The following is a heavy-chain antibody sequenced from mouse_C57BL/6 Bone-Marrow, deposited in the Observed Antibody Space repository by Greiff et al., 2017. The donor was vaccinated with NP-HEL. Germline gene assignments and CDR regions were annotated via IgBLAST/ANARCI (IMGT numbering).Heavy chain of an antibody. D-gene: IGHD2-1*01. CDR2: SRNKANDYTT. CDR1: GFTFSDFY. V-gene: IGHV7-1*01. J-gene: IGHJ1*03. CDR3: ARDALYHWYFDV. Sequence: EVKLLESGGGLVQSGRSLRLSCATSGFTFSDFYMEWVRQAPGKGLEWIAASRNKANDYTTEYSASVKGRFIVSRDTSQSILYLQMNALRAEDTAIYYCARDALYHWYFDVWGTGTTVTVSS.